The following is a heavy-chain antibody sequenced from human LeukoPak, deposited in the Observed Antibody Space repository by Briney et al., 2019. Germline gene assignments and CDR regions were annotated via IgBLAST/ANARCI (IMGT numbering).Heavy chain of an antibody. CDR2: IYYSGST. V-gene: IGHV4-59*01. CDR3: ARGARGGGSFLRY. Sequence: PSETLSLTCTVSGGSISSYYWSWIRQPPGKGLEWTGYIYYSGSTNYNPSLKSRVTISVDTSKNQFSLKLSSVTAADTAVYYCARGARGGGSFLRYWGQGTLVTVSS. CDR1: GGSISSYY. D-gene: IGHD1-26*01. J-gene: IGHJ4*02.